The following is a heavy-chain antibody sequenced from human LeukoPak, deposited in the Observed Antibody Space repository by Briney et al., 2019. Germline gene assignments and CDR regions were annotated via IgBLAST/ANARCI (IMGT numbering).Heavy chain of an antibody. J-gene: IGHJ3*02. Sequence: RASVKVSCKASGYTFTGYYMHWVRQAPGQGLEWMGWINPNSGGTNYAQKFQGWVTMTRDTSISTAYMELSRLRSDDTAVYYCARALRYKGSKTAYGGAFDIWGQGTMVTVSS. V-gene: IGHV1-2*04. D-gene: IGHD1-26*01. CDR1: GYTFTGYY. CDR2: INPNSGGT. CDR3: ARALRYKGSKTAYGGAFDI.